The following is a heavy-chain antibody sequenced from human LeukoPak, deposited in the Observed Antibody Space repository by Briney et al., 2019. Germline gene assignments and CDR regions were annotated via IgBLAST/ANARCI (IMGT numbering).Heavy chain of an antibody. D-gene: IGHD3-3*01. V-gene: IGHV1-18*01. Sequence: GASVKVSCKASGYTFTSYGISWVRQAPGQGLEWMGWISAYNGNTNYAQKLQGRVTMTTDTSTSTAYMELRSLRSDDTAVYYCARDQYYDFWSGYYYGMDVWGQGTTVTVSS. CDR3: ARDQYYDFWSGYYYGMDV. CDR2: ISAYNGNT. CDR1: GYTFTSYG. J-gene: IGHJ6*02.